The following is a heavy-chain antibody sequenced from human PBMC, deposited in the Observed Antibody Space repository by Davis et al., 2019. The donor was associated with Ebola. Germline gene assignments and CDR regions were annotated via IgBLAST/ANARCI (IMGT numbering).Heavy chain of an antibody. CDR3: ARRYYDFWSGYYTGGMDV. CDR1: GYSFTSYW. V-gene: IGHV5-51*01. CDR2: IYPGDSAT. Sequence: GESLKISCKGSGYSFTSYWIGLVRQMPGKGLEWMGIIYPGDSATRYSPSFQGQVTISADKSISTAYLQWSSLKASDTAMYYCARRYYDFWSGYYTGGMDVWGQGTTVTVSS. J-gene: IGHJ6*02. D-gene: IGHD3-3*01.